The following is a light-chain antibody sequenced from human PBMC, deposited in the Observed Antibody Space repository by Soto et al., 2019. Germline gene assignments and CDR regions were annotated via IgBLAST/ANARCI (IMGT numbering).Light chain of an antibody. CDR2: GAS. CDR3: QQYNNWPYT. Sequence: EIVMTQSPATLSGSAGERAALSCRASQSVSSNFAWYQQKPGQAPRLLIYGASTRATGIPARFSGSGSGTEFTLTISSLQSEDFAVYYCQQYNNWPYTFGQGTKLEIK. CDR1: QSVSSN. J-gene: IGKJ2*01. V-gene: IGKV3-15*01.